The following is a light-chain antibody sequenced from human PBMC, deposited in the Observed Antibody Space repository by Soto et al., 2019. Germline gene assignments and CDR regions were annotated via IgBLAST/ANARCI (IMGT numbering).Light chain of an antibody. Sequence: EKALTQSPVTLSLSPGERATLSCRASQSVSSNLAWYQQRPGQAPRLLIYGASTRASGVPDRFSGSGSGTECILTISIQKEEDSAVYYCQQDDVWPALTFGGGNKLDIK. V-gene: IGKV3-15*01. CDR1: QSVSSN. J-gene: IGKJ4*01. CDR3: QQDDVWPALT. CDR2: GAS.